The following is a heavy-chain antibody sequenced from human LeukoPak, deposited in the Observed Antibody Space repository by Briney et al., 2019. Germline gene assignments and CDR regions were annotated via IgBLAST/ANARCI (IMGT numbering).Heavy chain of an antibody. J-gene: IGHJ3*02. Sequence: GGSLRLSCAASGFTFSSYWMSWVRQAPGKGLEWVANIEQDGSEKYYVDSVKGRFTISRDNAKNSLYLQMNSLRAEDTAVYYCARIYDYVWGSYRDSDAFDIWGQGTMVTVSS. CDR1: GFTFSSYW. CDR3: ARIYDYVWGSYRDSDAFDI. D-gene: IGHD3-16*02. V-gene: IGHV3-7*01. CDR2: IEQDGSEK.